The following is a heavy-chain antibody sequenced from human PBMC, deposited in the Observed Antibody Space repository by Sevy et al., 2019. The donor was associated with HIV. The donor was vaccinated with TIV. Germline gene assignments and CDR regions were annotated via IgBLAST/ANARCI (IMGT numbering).Heavy chain of an antibody. CDR3: ARGNIVVVPATNRYYFDY. J-gene: IGHJ4*02. CDR2: IYYSGST. D-gene: IGHD2-2*01. CDR1: GGSVSSGSYY. V-gene: IGHV4-61*01. Sequence: SETLSLTCTVSGGSVSSGSYYWSWIRQPPGKGLEWIGYIYYSGSTNYNPSLKSRVTISVDTSKNQFSLKLSSVTAADTAGYYCARGNIVVVPATNRYYFDYWGQGTLVTVSS.